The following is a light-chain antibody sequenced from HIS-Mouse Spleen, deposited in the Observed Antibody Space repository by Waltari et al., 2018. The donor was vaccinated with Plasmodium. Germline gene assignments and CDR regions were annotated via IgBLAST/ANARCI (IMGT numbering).Light chain of an antibody. CDR2: DVS. Sequence: VSGSPGQSVTISCTGTSSDVGGYNYVSWYQQHPGKTPKLMIYDVSKRPSGVPDRFSGSKSGNTASLTISWLQAEDEAGYSCCSYAGSYVVFGRGTKLTVL. V-gene: IGLV2-11*01. CDR1: SSDVGGYNY. CDR3: CSYAGSYVV. J-gene: IGLJ2*01.